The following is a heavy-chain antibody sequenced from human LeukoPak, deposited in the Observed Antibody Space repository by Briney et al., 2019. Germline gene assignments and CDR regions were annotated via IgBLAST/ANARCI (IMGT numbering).Heavy chain of an antibody. CDR2: IYSGGST. CDR1: GFTVSSNY. V-gene: IGHV3-53*01. Sequence: GGCLRLSCAASGFTVSSNYMSWVRQAPGKGLEWDSVIYSGGSTYYADSVKGRFTISRDNSKNTLYLQMNSLRAEDTAVYYCASGSGSYRTPYYYMDVWGTGTTVTVSS. J-gene: IGHJ6*03. D-gene: IGHD3-10*01. CDR3: ASGSGSYRTPYYYMDV.